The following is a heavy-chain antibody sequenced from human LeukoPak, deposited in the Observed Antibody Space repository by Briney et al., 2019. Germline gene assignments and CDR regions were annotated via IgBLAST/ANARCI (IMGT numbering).Heavy chain of an antibody. D-gene: IGHD3-16*01. CDR2: IKQDGSEK. V-gene: IGHV3-7*01. CDR3: ARAGTILGEVSWFDP. CDR1: GLSFKSYR. J-gene: IGHJ5*02. Sequence: GGSLRLSCAASGLSFKSYRMNWVRQAPGKGLEWVANIKQDGSEKFYVDSVKGRFTISRDNAKNSLYLQMNSLRAEDMAVYYCARAGTILGEVSWFDPWGQGTLVTVSS.